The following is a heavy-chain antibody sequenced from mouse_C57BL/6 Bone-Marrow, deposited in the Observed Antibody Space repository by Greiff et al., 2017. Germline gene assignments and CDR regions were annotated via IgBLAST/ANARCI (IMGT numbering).Heavy chain of an antibody. V-gene: IGHV1-52*01. D-gene: IGHD2-5*01. CDR1: GYTFTSYW. Sequence: QFQLQQPGAELVRPGSSVKLSCKASGYTFTSYWMHWVKQRPIQGLEWIGNIDPSDSETHYNQKFKDKATLTVDKSSSTAYMQLSSLTSEDSAVYYCARPSYYSNYDYWGQGTTLTVSS. CDR3: ARPSYYSNYDY. J-gene: IGHJ2*01. CDR2: IDPSDSET.